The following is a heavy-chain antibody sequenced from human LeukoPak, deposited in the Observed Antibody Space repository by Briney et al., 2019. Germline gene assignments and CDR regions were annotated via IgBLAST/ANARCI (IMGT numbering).Heavy chain of an antibody. CDR3: ARPSAQYRFGDLVN. Sequence: ASVKVSCKASGYTFTSYDINWVRQATGQGLEWMGWMNPNSGNTGYAQKFQGRVTMTRNTSISTAYMELSSLRSEDTAVYYCARPSAQYRFGDLVNWGQGTLVTVSS. CDR2: MNPNSGNT. J-gene: IGHJ4*02. V-gene: IGHV1-8*01. CDR1: GYTFTSYD. D-gene: IGHD3-10*01.